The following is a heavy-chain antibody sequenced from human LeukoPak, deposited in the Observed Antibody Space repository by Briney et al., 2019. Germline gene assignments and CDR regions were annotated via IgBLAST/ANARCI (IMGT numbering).Heavy chain of an antibody. CDR1: GFTFSNYS. Sequence: GGSLRLSCAASGFTFSNYSMNWVRQAPGKGLVWVSRIYNDGSSTSYADSVKGRFTISRDNAKSTLYLQMNSLRAEDTAVYYCAGESLPYYYGSGSYYLFFDYWGQGTLVTVSS. V-gene: IGHV3-74*01. J-gene: IGHJ4*02. D-gene: IGHD3-10*01. CDR2: IYNDGSST. CDR3: AGESLPYYYGSGSYYLFFDY.